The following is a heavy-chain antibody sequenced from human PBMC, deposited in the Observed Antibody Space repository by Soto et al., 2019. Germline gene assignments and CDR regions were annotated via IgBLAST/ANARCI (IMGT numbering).Heavy chain of an antibody. CDR2: IIPRSGTS. J-gene: IGHJ6*02. D-gene: IGHD2-2*01. CDR1: GDTFSTYT. Sequence: ASLKVSCKASGDTFSTYTITWVRQAPGQGLEWMGGIIPRSGTSNYAQKFQGRVTITADESTSTAYMELSSLRSEDTAVYYCAREGLVLVPSTVNCDHYYYAMDGWGQGTTVTVAS. V-gene: IGHV1-69*13. CDR3: AREGLVLVPSTVNCDHYYYAMDG.